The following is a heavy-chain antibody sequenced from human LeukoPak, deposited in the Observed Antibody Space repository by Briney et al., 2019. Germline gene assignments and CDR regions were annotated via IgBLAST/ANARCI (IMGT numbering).Heavy chain of an antibody. CDR1: GYSISSGYY. V-gene: IGHV4-38-2*02. CDR3: ARVSSRLGWFDP. CDR2: ISHSGST. Sequence: PSETLSLTCTVSGYSISSGYYWGWIRQPPGKGLEWIGSISHSGSTYYKPSLKSRVTISVDTSKNQFSLKLRSVTAADTAVYYCARVSSRLGWFDPWGQGTLVTVSS. D-gene: IGHD6-25*01. J-gene: IGHJ5*02.